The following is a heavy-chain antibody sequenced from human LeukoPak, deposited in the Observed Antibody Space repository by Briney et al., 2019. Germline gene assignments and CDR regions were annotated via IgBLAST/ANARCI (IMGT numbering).Heavy chain of an antibody. D-gene: IGHD3-16*02. CDR3: ARDWPYDYVWGSYPTGGFDP. CDR1: GGSISSSTYN. CDR2: IYHSGST. Sequence: SETLSLTCTVSGGSISSSTYNWDWIRQPPGKGLEWIGSIYHSGSTYYNPSLKSRVTISVDTSKNQFSLKLSSVTAADTAVYYCARDWPYDYVWGSYPTGGFDPWGQGTLVTVSS. J-gene: IGHJ5*02. V-gene: IGHV4-39*07.